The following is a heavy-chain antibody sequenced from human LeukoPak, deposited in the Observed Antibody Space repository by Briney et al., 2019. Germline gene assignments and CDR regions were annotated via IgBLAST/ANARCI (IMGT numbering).Heavy chain of an antibody. D-gene: IGHD6-25*01. CDR2: ISSNGGST. J-gene: IGHJ4*02. V-gene: IGHV3-64*01. Sequence: GGSLRLSCAASGFTFSSYAMHWVRQAPGKGLEYVSAISSNGGSTYYANSVKGRFTISRDNSKNTLYLQMGSLRAEDMAVYYCARAPAGYLDYWGQGTLVTVSS. CDR3: ARAPAGYLDY. CDR1: GFTFSSYA.